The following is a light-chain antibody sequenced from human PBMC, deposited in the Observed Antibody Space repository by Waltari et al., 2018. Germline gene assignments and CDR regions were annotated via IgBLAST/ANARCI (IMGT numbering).Light chain of an antibody. CDR2: DVG. Sequence: QSALTQPASVSGSPGQSITISCTGTSSDVGNYNYVSWYQQHPGKAPKLMIFDVGKRPSGVSNRFSGSKSGNTASLTISGLQAEDEADYYCSSYTGSSTYVFGTGTKVTVL. CDR3: SSYTGSSTYV. V-gene: IGLV2-14*01. CDR1: SSDVGNYNY. J-gene: IGLJ1*01.